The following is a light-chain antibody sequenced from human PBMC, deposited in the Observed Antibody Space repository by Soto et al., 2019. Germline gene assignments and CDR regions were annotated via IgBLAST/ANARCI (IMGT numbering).Light chain of an antibody. Sequence: DIQLTQSPPSLSASEGDRVTITCQASHDIKNYLNWYQQKPGKAPKLLIYDADNLQTGVPSRFSRSGAGTELNYTLGSLQQEEVSTYFCQKFDVLHPYTFRQRT. CDR1: HDIKNY. J-gene: IGKJ2*01. CDR3: QKFDVLHPYT. CDR2: DAD. V-gene: IGKV1-33*01.